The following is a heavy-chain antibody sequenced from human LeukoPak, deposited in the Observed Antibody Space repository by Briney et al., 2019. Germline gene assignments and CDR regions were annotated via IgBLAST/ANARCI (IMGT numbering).Heavy chain of an antibody. CDR1: GGSISSSSYY. CDR3: ARHSHYYDSSGYYYGVYTIDY. J-gene: IGHJ4*02. Sequence: SETLSLTCTVSGGSISSSSYYWDWIRQPPGKGLEWIGSIYYSGSTYYNPSLKSRVTISVDTSKNQFSLKLSSVTAADTAVYYCARHSHYYDSSGYYYGVYTIDYWGQGTLVTVSS. V-gene: IGHV4-39*01. CDR2: IYYSGST. D-gene: IGHD3-22*01.